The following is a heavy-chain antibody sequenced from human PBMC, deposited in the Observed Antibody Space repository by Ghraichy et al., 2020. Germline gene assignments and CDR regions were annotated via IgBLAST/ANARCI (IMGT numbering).Heavy chain of an antibody. J-gene: IGHJ4*02. CDR2: IKSQTDGGTT. CDR3: TTYAGASGEYFYFDR. CDR1: GFTFSNAW. Sequence: GGTLRLSCTASGFTFSNAWMSWVRQAPGKGLEWVGRIKSQTDGGTTEYAAPVKGRFTISRDDSENTLFLQMNSLKSEDTAVYYCTTYAGASGEYFYFDRWGQRSLVTVSS. V-gene: IGHV3-15*01. D-gene: IGHD3-10*01.